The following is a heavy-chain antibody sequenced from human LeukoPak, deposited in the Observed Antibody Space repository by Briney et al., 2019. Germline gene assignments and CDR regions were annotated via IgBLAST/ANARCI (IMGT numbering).Heavy chain of an antibody. V-gene: IGHV4-34*01. J-gene: IGHJ4*02. D-gene: IGHD3-22*01. Sequence: PSETLSLTCAVYGGSFSGYYWSWIRQPPGKGLEWIGEINHSGSTNYNPSLKSRVTISVDTSKNQFSLKLSSVTAADTAVYYCARDLINDSSGYYRPFDYWGQGTLVTVSS. CDR3: ARDLINDSSGYYRPFDY. CDR1: GGSFSGYY. CDR2: INHSGST.